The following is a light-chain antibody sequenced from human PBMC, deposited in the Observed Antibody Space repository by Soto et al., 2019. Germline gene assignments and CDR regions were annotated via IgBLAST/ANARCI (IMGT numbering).Light chain of an antibody. CDR1: QSVDGY. Sequence: EVVMTQSPGTLSVSLGESATLSCRASQSVDGYLAWYQQKPGQAPRLLIYGASTRATGVTARFRGGGSGTEFTLTISSLQSEDSAVYYCQQYHQWPPITFGQGTRLEIK. CDR3: QQYHQWPPIT. CDR2: GAS. J-gene: IGKJ5*01. V-gene: IGKV3-15*01.